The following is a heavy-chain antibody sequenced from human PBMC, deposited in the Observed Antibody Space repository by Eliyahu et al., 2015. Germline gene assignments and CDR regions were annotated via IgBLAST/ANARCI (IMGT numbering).Heavy chain of an antibody. CDR2: INSDGSST. D-gene: IGHD3-3*01. Sequence: EVQLVESGGGLVQPGGSLRLSCAASGFTFSSYXMXWVRQAPGKGLVWVSRINSDGSSTSYADSVKGRFTISRDNAKNTLYLQMNSLRAEDTAVYYCARGGVFVVSDWFDPWGQGTLVTVSS. CDR3: ARGGVFVVSDWFDP. V-gene: IGHV3-74*01. J-gene: IGHJ5*02. CDR1: GFTFSSYX.